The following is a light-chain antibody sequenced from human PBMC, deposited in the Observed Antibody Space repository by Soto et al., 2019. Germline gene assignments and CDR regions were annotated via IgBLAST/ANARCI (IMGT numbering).Light chain of an antibody. V-gene: IGLV2-8*01. CDR2: EVS. CDR1: ISHVGGYNY. J-gene: IGLJ1*01. Sequence: QSLLTQAPSASGPRGQSFTIPCTGTISHVGGYNYVSWYQQHPGKAPKLMIYEVSKRPSGVPDRFSGSKYGNTASLTVCGLQADDEADYYCSSYAGSNNFGVFGTGTKVTVL. CDR3: SSYAGSNNFGV.